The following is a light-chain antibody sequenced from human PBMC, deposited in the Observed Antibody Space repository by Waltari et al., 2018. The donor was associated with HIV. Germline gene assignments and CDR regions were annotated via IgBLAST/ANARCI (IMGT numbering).Light chain of an antibody. CDR1: TSNIGSYP. J-gene: IGLJ1*01. Sequence: QSVLTQPPSASGTPGPRVPISCSGSTSNIGSYPVACYQQFTGPAPKLLIYSNDQRPSGVPDRFSGSKSGTSASLAISGLQSEDEADYYCAAWDDSLNGYVFGSGTKVTVL. V-gene: IGLV1-44*01. CDR3: AAWDDSLNGYV. CDR2: SND.